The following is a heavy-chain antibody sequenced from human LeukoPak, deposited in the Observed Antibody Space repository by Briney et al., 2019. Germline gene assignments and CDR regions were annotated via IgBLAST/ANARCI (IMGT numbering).Heavy chain of an antibody. CDR3: VRDTPTTGTRYFPY. CDR1: GLSISSSFHY. D-gene: IGHD1-1*01. V-gene: IGHV4-39*02. J-gene: IGHJ4*02. Sequence: PSETLSLTCTVSGLSISSSFHYWVWIRPPPGKGLEWIASIYYSGSTYYNTSLKSRVTIFVDTSKNQFSLKLTSVTAADTAVYYCVRDTPTTGTRYFPYWGQGTLVTVSS. CDR2: IYYSGST.